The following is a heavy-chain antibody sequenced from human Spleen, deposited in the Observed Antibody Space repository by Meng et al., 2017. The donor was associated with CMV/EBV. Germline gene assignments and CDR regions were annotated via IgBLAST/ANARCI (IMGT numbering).Heavy chain of an antibody. J-gene: IGHJ6*02. CDR3: ARERYLGYDFWSGYEYGMDV. CDR2: IRYDGSNK. D-gene: IGHD3-3*01. CDR1: GFTFSSYG. Sequence: GGSLRLSCAASGFTFSSYGMHWGRQAPGKGLEWVAFIRYDGSNKYYADSVKGRFTISRDNSKNSVYLQMNSLRAEDTAVYYCARERYLGYDFWSGYEYGMDVWGQGTTVTVSS. V-gene: IGHV3-30*02.